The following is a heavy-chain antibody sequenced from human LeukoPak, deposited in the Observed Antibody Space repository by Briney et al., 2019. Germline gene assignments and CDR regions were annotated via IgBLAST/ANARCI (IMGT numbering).Heavy chain of an antibody. CDR1: GFTFSSYW. V-gene: IGHV3-7*03. CDR2: IKQDGSEK. CDR3: VSFASSSWYRD. Sequence: GGSLRLSCAASGFTFSSYWMSWVRQAPGKGLEWVANIKQDGSEKYYVDSVKGRFTISRDNAKNSLYLQMNSLRAEDTAVYYCVSFASSSWYRDWGQGTLVTVSS. J-gene: IGHJ4*02. D-gene: IGHD6-13*01.